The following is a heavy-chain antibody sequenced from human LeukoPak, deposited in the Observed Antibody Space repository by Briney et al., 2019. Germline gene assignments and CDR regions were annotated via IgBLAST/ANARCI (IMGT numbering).Heavy chain of an antibody. Sequence: ASVKVSCKASGYTFTGYYMHWVRQAPGQGLEWMGWINPNSGGTNYAQKFQGRVTMTRDTSISTAYMELSRLRSDDTAVYYCARAHSYGYVRWFDPWGQGTLVTVSS. J-gene: IGHJ5*02. D-gene: IGHD5-18*01. V-gene: IGHV1-2*02. CDR2: INPNSGGT. CDR3: ARAHSYGYVRWFDP. CDR1: GYTFTGYY.